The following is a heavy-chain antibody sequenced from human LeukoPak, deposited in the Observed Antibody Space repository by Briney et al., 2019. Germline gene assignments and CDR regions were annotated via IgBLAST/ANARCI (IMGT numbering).Heavy chain of an antibody. CDR3: ARGPFIVVVPAARDYYYGMDV. CDR2: INHSGRT. CDR1: GGSFSGYY. D-gene: IGHD2-2*01. V-gene: IGHV4-34*01. Sequence: SETLSLTCAVCGGSFSGYYWSWIRQPPGKGLEWIGEINHSGRTNYNPSLKSRVTISVDTSKNQFSLKLSSVTAADTAVYYCARGPFIVVVPAARDYYYGMDVWGQGTTVTVSS. J-gene: IGHJ6*02.